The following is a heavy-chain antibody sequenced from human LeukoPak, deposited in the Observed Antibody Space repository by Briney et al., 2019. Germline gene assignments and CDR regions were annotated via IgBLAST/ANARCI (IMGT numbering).Heavy chain of an antibody. D-gene: IGHD1-26*01. V-gene: IGHV1-69*04. CDR1: GGTFSIYA. Sequence: SVKLSCKSSGGTFSIYAISWVRQAPGQGLEWMGSIIPILGIANYAQKFQGRVTITADKSTSTAYMALRRLGSEHTAVYYCARENGSYRPYYPDYGMDVWGQGTKVTVSS. CDR2: IIPILGIA. CDR3: ARENGSYRPYYPDYGMDV. J-gene: IGHJ6*02.